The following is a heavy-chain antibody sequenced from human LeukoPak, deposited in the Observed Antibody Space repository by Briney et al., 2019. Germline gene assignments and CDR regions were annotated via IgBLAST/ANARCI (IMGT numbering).Heavy chain of an antibody. J-gene: IGHJ6*03. D-gene: IGHD3-22*01. Sequence: GGSLRLSCAASGFTVSSNYMSWVRQAPGKGLEWVSVIYSGGSTYYADSVKGRFTISRHNSKNTLYLQMNSLRAEDTAVYYCARIMYYYDRTGYNMDVWGIGTTVTVSS. CDR3: ARIMYYYDRTGYNMDV. CDR2: IYSGGST. V-gene: IGHV3-53*04. CDR1: GFTVSSNY.